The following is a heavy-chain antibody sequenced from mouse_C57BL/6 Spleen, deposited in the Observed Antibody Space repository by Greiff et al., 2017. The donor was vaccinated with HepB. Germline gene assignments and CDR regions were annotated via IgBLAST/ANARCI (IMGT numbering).Heavy chain of an antibody. CDR1: GYAFSSYW. D-gene: IGHD1-1*01. V-gene: IGHV1-80*01. CDR3: APYYYGSSYDWYFDV. Sequence: VQLQQSGAELVKPGASVKISCKASGYAFSSYWMNWVKQRPGKGLEWIGQIYPGDGDTNYNGKFKGKATLTADKSSSTAYMQLSSLTSEDSAVYFCAPYYYGSSYDWYFDVWGTGTTVTVSS. J-gene: IGHJ1*03. CDR2: IYPGDGDT.